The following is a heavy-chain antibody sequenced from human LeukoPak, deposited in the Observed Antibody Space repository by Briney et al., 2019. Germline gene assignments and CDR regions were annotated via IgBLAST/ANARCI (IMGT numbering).Heavy chain of an antibody. CDR3: ARDYSYSDDY. Sequence: GGSLRLSCTASGFTFSNYWMTWVRQAPGKGLEWVANTKPDGGDTYYVDSVKGRFTVSRDNAKNSLFLQMDRLRAEDTAMYYCARDYSYSDDYWGQGTLVTVSS. CDR2: TKPDGGDT. J-gene: IGHJ4*02. CDR1: GFTFSNYW. V-gene: IGHV3-7*03. D-gene: IGHD4-17*01.